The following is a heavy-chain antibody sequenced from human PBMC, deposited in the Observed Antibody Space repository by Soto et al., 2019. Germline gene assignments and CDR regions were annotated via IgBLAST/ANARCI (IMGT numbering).Heavy chain of an antibody. CDR2: IDTSGNT. J-gene: IGHJ6*02. CDR3: ARYSSNWFQTEGMDV. Sequence: SETLSLTCTVSGGSISTYYWSWIRQPAGKGLEWIGRIDTSGNTNYNPSLKSRVTMSVDTSKKQFSLKLTSVTAAETAVYYCARYSSNWFQTEGMDVWGQGNTVTVSS. D-gene: IGHD6-13*01. V-gene: IGHV4-4*07. CDR1: GGSISTYY.